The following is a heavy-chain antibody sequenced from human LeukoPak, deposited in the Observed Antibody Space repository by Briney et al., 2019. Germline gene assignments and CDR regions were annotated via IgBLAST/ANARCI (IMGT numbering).Heavy chain of an antibody. CDR2: IYYSGST. D-gene: IGHD1-26*01. Sequence: SETLSLTCTVSGGSISSSSYYWGWIRQPPGKGLEWIGSIYYSGSTYYNPSLKSRVTISVDTSKNQFSLKLSSVTAADTAVYYCAKSGGYGLIDYWGQGTLVTVSS. CDR1: GGSISSSSYY. V-gene: IGHV4-39*07. J-gene: IGHJ4*02. CDR3: AKSGGYGLIDY.